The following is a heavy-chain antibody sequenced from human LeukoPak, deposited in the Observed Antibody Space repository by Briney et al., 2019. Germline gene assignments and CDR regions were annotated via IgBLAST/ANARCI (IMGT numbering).Heavy chain of an antibody. CDR1: GFTFRSYE. Sequence: GGSLRLSCAASGFTFRSYEMNWVRQAPGKGLGWVSYISSSGSALYYADSVKGRFTISRDNAKNSLYLQMNSLRAEDTAVYYCASLIGGSSGDYWGQGTLVTVSS. CDR2: ISSSGSAL. V-gene: IGHV3-48*03. CDR3: ASLIGGSSGDY. D-gene: IGHD4-23*01. J-gene: IGHJ4*02.